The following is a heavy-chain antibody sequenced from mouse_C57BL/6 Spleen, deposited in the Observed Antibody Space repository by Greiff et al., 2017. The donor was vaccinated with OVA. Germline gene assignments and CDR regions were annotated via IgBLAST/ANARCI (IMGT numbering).Heavy chain of an antibody. D-gene: IGHD2-5*01. Sequence: QVQLQQPGAELVKPGASVKMSCKASGYTFTSYWMNWVKQRPGQGLEWIGDIYPGSGSTNYNEKFKGKATLTADTSSSTAYMQLSSLTSEDSAVYFCARRSYYSNYPAYWGQGTLVTVSA. CDR3: ARRSYYSNYPAY. V-gene: IGHV1-55*01. CDR2: IYPGSGST. J-gene: IGHJ3*01. CDR1: GYTFTSYW.